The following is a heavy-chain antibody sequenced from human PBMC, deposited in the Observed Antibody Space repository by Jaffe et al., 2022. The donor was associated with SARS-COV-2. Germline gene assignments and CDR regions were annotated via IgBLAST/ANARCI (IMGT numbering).Heavy chain of an antibody. V-gene: IGHV3-7*01. Sequence: EVQLVESGGGLVQPGGSLRLSCAASGFTFSSYWMSWVRQAPGKGLEWVANIKQDGSEKYYVDSVKGRFTISRDNAKNSLYLQMNSLRAEDTAVYYCARDNDGDYVRNYYYYYGMDVWGQGTTVTVSS. D-gene: IGHD4-17*01. CDR3: ARDNDGDYVRNYYYYYGMDV. CDR2: IKQDGSEK. J-gene: IGHJ6*02. CDR1: GFTFSSYW.